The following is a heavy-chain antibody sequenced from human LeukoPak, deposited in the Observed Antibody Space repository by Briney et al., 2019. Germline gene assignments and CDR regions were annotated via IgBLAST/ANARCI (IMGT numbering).Heavy chain of an antibody. CDR3: AKGGALRLRVGWFDP. D-gene: IGHD5-12*01. J-gene: IGHJ5*02. CDR2: ISWNSGSI. CDR1: GFTFYDYA. Sequence: GGSLRLSCAASGFTFYDYAMHWVRHAPGKGLEWVSGISWNSGSIGYADSVKGRFTISRDNAKNSLYLQMNSLRAEDTALYYCAKGGALRLRVGWFDPWGQGTLVTVSS. V-gene: IGHV3-9*01.